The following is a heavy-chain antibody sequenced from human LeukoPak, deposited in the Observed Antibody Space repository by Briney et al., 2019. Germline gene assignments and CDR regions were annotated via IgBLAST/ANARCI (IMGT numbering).Heavy chain of an antibody. V-gene: IGHV1-46*01. CDR1: GYTLTSYY. Sequence: ASVKVSFKASGYTLTSYYMHWVRQAPGQGVEGMGIINPSGGSTSYAQKFQGRVTMTRDTFTGTGYMELSRLRSEDTAVYYCAKGSRLGRSSGYYYLNYWGQGTLVTVSS. CDR3: AKGSRLGRSSGYYYLNY. J-gene: IGHJ4*02. D-gene: IGHD3-22*01. CDR2: INPSGGST.